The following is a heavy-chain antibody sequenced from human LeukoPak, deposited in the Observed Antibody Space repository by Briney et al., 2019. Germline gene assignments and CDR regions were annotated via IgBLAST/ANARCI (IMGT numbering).Heavy chain of an antibody. CDR2: IRFDGTTK. CDR3: ARDKYNYYFDY. V-gene: IGHV3-30*02. CDR1: GFTFSTSG. D-gene: IGHD1-20*01. Sequence: GGSLRLSCAASGFTFSTSGMHWVRQAPGKGLEGITFIRFDGTTKYYADSVKGRFTISRDNSKNTVYLQMDSLRAEDTAVYYCARDKYNYYFDYWGQGTLVTVSS. J-gene: IGHJ4*02.